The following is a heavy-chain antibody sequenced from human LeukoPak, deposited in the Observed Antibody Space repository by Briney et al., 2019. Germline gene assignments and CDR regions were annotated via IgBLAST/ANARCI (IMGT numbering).Heavy chain of an antibody. CDR1: GFTFSRYG. Sequence: PGGSLRLSCAVSGFTFSRYGMHWIRQAPGKGMEWVAFIWYDGKNDQEYAESVKGRFTISRDNSKNTLYLQMNSLRTEDTAMYYCAKDRCSSSTCREAFEIRGQGTLVTVSS. CDR3: AKDRCSSSTCREAFEI. D-gene: IGHD2-2*01. CDR2: IWYDGKNDQ. J-gene: IGHJ3*02. V-gene: IGHV3-30*02.